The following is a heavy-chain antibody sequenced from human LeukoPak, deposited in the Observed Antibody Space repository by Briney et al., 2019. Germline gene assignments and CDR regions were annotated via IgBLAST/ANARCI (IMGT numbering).Heavy chain of an antibody. CDR3: ARDRPDRGNYGDYSND. CDR2: ISYDGVNK. Sequence: GGSLRLSCAASGFTFSSYAMHWVRQAPGKGLEWVAVISYDGVNKYYADSVKGRFTISRDNAKNSLYLQMNSLRAEDTAVYYCARDRPDRGNYGDYSNDWGQGTLVTVSS. CDR1: GFTFSSYA. D-gene: IGHD4-17*01. J-gene: IGHJ4*02. V-gene: IGHV3-30-3*01.